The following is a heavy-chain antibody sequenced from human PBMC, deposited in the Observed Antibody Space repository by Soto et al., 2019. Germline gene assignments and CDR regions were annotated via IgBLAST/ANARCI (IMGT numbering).Heavy chain of an antibody. D-gene: IGHD3-22*01. J-gene: IGHJ4*02. Sequence: SETLSLTCTVSRGSISSGDYSWSWIRQPPGKGLEWIGYIYYSGSTYYNPSLKSRVTISVDTSKNQFSLKLSSVTAADTAVYYCARGAYYYDNSGYSVWGQGTLVTVSS. V-gene: IGHV4-30-4*01. CDR3: ARGAYYYDNSGYSV. CDR2: IYYSGST. CDR1: RGSISSGDYS.